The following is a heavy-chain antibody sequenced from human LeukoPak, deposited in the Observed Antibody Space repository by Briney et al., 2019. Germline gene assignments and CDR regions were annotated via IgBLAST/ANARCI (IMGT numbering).Heavy chain of an antibody. CDR3: ARGYGADV. Sequence: QPGGSLRLSCAASGFNFRTYWMHWVRQAPGKGLVWVSRINSDGSNTTYADSVKGRFTVSRDNAMNTLYLQMHSLRAEDTALYFCARGYGADVWGKRTMVTVSS. CDR1: GFNFRTYW. J-gene: IGHJ6*04. V-gene: IGHV3-74*01. CDR2: INSDGSNT.